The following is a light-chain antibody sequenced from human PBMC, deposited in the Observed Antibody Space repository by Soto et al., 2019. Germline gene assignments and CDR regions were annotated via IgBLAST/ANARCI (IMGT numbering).Light chain of an antibody. CDR1: QSISTW. CDR3: QQYNSYSPT. J-gene: IGKJ1*01. CDR2: KAS. V-gene: IGKV1-5*03. Sequence: DIQMTQSPSTLSASVGDRVTLPCLASQSISTWLAWYQQEPGKAPKLLIHKASSLQSGVPSRFSGSGSGTDFTLTISSLHPDDFATYYCQQYNSYSPTFGQGTKVDIK.